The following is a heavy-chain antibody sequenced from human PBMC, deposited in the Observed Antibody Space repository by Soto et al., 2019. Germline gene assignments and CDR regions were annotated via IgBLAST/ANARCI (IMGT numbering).Heavy chain of an antibody. J-gene: IGHJ4*02. CDR2: IYYSGST. CDR3: ARDGSGRLGY. V-gene: IGHV4-59*01. Sequence: ETLSLTCTVSGGSISSYYWSWIRQPPGKGLEWIGYIYYSGSTNYNPSLKSRVTISVDTSKSQFSLKLSSVTAADTAVYYCARDGSGRLGYWGQGTLVTVSS. D-gene: IGHD3-10*01. CDR1: GGSISSYY.